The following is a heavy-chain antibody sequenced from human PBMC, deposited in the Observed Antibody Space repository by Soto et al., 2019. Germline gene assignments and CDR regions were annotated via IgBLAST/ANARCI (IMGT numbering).Heavy chain of an antibody. CDR3: ARTYGDDGDY. CDR1: GDSITSSSSF. J-gene: IGHJ4*02. Sequence: QLQLHESGPGLVKPSETMSLTCTVSGDSITSSSSFWGWIRQPPGKGLEWIGTIYHTGTTYNNPSLKSRVTISVDTSKNPFSLRLRSVTAAETAVYYCARTYGDDGDYWGQGTLVTVSS. CDR2: IYHTGTT. D-gene: IGHD4-17*01. V-gene: IGHV4-39*01.